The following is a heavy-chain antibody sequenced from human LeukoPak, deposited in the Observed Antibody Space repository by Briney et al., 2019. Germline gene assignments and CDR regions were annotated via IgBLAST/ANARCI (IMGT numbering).Heavy chain of an antibody. J-gene: IGHJ4*02. D-gene: IGHD5-12*01. CDR1: GGSFSGYY. CDR3: ARVNIVATITEDY. V-gene: IGHV4-34*01. CDR2: INHSGST. Sequence: PSETLSLTCAVYGGSFSGYYWSWIRQPPGKGLEWIGEINHSGSTNYNPSLKSGVTISVDTSKNQFSLKLSSVTAADTAVYYCARVNIVATITEDYWGQGTLVTVSS.